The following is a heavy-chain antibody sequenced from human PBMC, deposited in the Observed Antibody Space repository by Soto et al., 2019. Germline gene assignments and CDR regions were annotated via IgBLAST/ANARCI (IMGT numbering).Heavy chain of an antibody. D-gene: IGHD1-20*01. CDR2: IYYSGST. CDR1: GGSISSYY. Sequence: QVQLQESGPGLVKPSETLSLTCTVSGGSISSYYWSWIRQPPGKGLEWIGYIYYSGSTNYNPSLKSRVTISVDTSSDRFSVKLSSVTAADTAVYYCARYNTHGDNWFDPWGQGTLVSVSS. V-gene: IGHV4-59*01. CDR3: ARYNTHGDNWFDP. J-gene: IGHJ5*02.